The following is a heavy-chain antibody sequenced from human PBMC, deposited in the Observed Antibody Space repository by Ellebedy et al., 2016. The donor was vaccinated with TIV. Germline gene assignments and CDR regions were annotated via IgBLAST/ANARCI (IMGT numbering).Heavy chain of an antibody. CDR2: ISDSGSMI. CDR1: GFSSSDYY. D-gene: IGHD6-19*01. CDR3: ARISSGRSFYGMDV. J-gene: IGHJ6*02. V-gene: IGHV3-11*01. Sequence: GESLKISXAASGFSSSDYYMSWIRQAPGKGLEWVSYISDSGSMIHYADSVKGRFTISRDNSKDSLYLQMNNLRAEETAVYYRARISSGRSFYGMDVWGQGTTVTVSS.